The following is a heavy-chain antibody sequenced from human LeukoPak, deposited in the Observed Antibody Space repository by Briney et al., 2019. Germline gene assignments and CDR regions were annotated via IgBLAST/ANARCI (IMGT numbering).Heavy chain of an antibody. CDR2: MNPNSGNT. V-gene: IGHV1-8*01. Sequence: ASVKVSCKAAGYSFPSFGINWVRQATGQGLEWMGWMNPNSGNTGYAQKFQGRVTMTGNTSISTAYMELSSLRSEDTAVYYCAGTETTDDYGLVYYYYGMDVWGQGTTVTVSS. CDR1: GYSFPSFG. D-gene: IGHD4-17*01. J-gene: IGHJ6*02. CDR3: AGTETTDDYGLVYYYYGMDV.